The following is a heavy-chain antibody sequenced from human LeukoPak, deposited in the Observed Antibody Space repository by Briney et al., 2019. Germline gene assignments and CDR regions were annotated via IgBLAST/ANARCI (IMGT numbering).Heavy chain of an antibody. V-gene: IGHV4-59*01. D-gene: IGHD5-18*01. CDR3: ARDQLEFIGMYYFYYMDV. J-gene: IGHJ6*03. CDR1: GGSISSYY. Sequence: PSETLSLTCTVSGGSISSYYWSWIRQPPGKGLEWIGYIYYSGSTNYNPSLKSRVTISVDTSKNQFSLNLSSVTAADTAVYYCARDQLEFIGMYYFYYMDVWGKGTTVTVSS. CDR2: IYYSGST.